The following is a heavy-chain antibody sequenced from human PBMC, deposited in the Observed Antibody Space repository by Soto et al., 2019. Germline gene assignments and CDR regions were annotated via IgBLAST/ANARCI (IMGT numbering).Heavy chain of an antibody. V-gene: IGHV4-59*01. J-gene: IGHJ4*02. CDR3: ARLGGFYQAFDS. CDR1: GGSISNYY. D-gene: IGHD3-22*01. CDR2: IYYSGST. Sequence: SETLSLTCTVSGGSISNYYWSWIRLPPGKGLEWIGYIYYSGSTNYNPSLKSRITISVDTSKNQFSLKLSSVTAADTAIYYCARLGGFYQAFDSWGQGTLVTVSS.